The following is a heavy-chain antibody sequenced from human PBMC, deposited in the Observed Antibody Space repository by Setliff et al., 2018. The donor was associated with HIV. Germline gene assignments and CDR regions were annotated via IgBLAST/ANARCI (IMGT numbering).Heavy chain of an antibody. CDR2: IYHSGNT. CDR1: GDSISSDFY. D-gene: IGHD2-21*02. CDR3: ARGQGCGGGCHYAIGM. V-gene: IGHV4-38-2*02. Sequence: SETLSLTCTVSGDSISSDFYWGWIRQPPGKGLEWIGSIYHSGNTYYMPSLQSRVTISVDMSKNQFSLNLNSVTAADTAVYYCARGQGCGGGCHYAIGMWGQGTMVTVSS. J-gene: IGHJ3*02.